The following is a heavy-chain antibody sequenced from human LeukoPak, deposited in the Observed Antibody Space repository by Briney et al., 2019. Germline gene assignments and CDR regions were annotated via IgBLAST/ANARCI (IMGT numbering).Heavy chain of an antibody. J-gene: IGHJ4*01. CDR1: GVTFSSNA. V-gene: IGHV3-23*01. CDR2: ISRSGGST. Sequence: GGSLRLSCAASGVTFSSNAMSWVRQAPGKGLEWVSSISRSGGSTYYADSVKGRFTISRDNSKDMLSLQMNSLRAADTAVYYCFPGTGYYCGHGSLVTVSS. D-gene: IGHD1/OR15-1a*01. CDR3: FPGTGYY.